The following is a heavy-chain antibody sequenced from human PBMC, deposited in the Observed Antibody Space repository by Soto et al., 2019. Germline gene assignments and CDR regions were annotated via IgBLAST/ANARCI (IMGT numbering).Heavy chain of an antibody. D-gene: IGHD2-2*01. CDR2: ISGSGGST. CDR1: GFTFSSYA. J-gene: IGHJ5*02. Sequence: LRLSCAASGFTFSSYAMSWVRQAPGKGLEWVSAISGSGGSTYYADSVKGRFTISRDNSKNTLYLQMNSLRAEDTAVYYCAKEGVYCSSTSCYNWFDPWGQGTLVTVS. V-gene: IGHV3-23*01. CDR3: AKEGVYCSSTSCYNWFDP.